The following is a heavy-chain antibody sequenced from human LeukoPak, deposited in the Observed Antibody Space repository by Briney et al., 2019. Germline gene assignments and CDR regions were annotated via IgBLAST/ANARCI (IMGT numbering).Heavy chain of an antibody. V-gene: IGHV4-61*08. D-gene: IGHD5-24*01. CDR2: IYYTGST. CDR3: ARHSIRWVQSQFDY. J-gene: IGHJ4*02. Sequence: SETLSLTCTVSGGSIGSGDYYWSWIRQPPGKGLEWIGYIYYTGSTNYNPSLKSRVTISVDTSKNQFSLKLSSVTAADTAVYYCARHSIRWVQSQFDYWGQGTLVTVSS. CDR1: GGSIGSGDYY.